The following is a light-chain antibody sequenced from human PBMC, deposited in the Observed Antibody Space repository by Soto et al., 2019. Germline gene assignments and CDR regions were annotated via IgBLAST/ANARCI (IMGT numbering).Light chain of an antibody. Sequence: QSVLTQPPSVSGAPGQRVTISCTGSSSNIGAGYDVHWYQQLPGTAPKLLIYVNNHRPSGVPERFSGSRSGTSASLAITGLQAEDEADYYCQSYDKSLSVYVKFGGGTKLTVL. V-gene: IGLV1-40*01. CDR2: VNN. CDR1: SSNIGAGYD. CDR3: QSYDKSLSVYVK. J-gene: IGLJ2*01.